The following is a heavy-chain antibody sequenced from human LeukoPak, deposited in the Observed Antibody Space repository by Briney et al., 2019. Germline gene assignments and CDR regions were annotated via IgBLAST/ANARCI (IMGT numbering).Heavy chain of an antibody. Sequence: TGGSLRLSCAGSGFTFSSYGMSWVRQAPGKGLEWVSAISSSGGSTFYTDSVKGRFTISRDNTKDSLYLQMNNLRAEDTALYYCVRAARNGDYWGQGTLVTVSS. CDR3: VRAARNGDY. D-gene: IGHD4-11*01. CDR2: ISSSGGST. V-gene: IGHV3-23*01. J-gene: IGHJ4*02. CDR1: GFTFSSYG.